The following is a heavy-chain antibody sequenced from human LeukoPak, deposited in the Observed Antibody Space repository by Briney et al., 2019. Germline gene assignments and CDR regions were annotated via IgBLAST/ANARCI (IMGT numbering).Heavy chain of an antibody. D-gene: IGHD3-22*01. J-gene: IGHJ3*02. CDR2: ISGSGGST. CDR3: AKDRYYYDSSGHLAFDI. V-gene: IGHV3-23*01. CDR1: GFTFSSYA. Sequence: GGSLRLSCAASGFTFSSYAMSWVRQAPGKGLERVSAISGSGGSTYYADSVKGRFTISRDNSKNTLYLQMNSLRAEDTAVYYCAKDRYYYDSSGHLAFDIWGQGTMVTVSS.